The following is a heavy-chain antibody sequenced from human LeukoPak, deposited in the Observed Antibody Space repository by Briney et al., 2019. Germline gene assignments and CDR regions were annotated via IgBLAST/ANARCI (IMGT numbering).Heavy chain of an antibody. CDR2: ISSSGSTI. V-gene: IGHV3-48*03. CDR1: GFTFSSYE. Sequence: SGGSLRLSCAASGFTFSSYEMNWVRQAPGKGLEWVSYISSSGSTIYYADSVKGRFTISRDNAKNSLYLQMNSLRAEDTAVYYCAGDQAAKAGDSSGYYRLDYWGQGTLVTVSS. CDR3: AGDQAAKAGDSSGYYRLDY. D-gene: IGHD3-22*01. J-gene: IGHJ4*02.